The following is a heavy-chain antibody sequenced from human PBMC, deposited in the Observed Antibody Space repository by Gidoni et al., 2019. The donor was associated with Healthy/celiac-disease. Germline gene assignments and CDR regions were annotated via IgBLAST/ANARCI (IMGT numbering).Heavy chain of an antibody. CDR1: GFSPSTSGMC. CDR3: ARTRILSGSYYGPFDY. D-gene: IGHD1-26*01. Sequence: QVTLRESGPALVKPTQTLTLTCTFSGFSPSTSGMCVCWIRQPPGTALEWLARLDWYDDKVYSTSLKTRLTISKDTSKNQVVLTMTNMDPVDTATYYCARTRILSGSYYGPFDYWGQGTLVTVSS. CDR2: LDWYDDK. J-gene: IGHJ4*02. V-gene: IGHV2-70*17.